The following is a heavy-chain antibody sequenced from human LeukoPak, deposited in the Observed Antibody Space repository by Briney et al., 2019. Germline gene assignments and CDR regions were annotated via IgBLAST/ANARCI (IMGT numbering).Heavy chain of an antibody. D-gene: IGHD3-10*01. Sequence: GGSLRLSCAASGFTFSSYAMSWVRQAPGRGLEWVSAISGSGGSTYYADSVKGRFTISRDNSKNTLYLQMNSLRAEDTAVYYCAKDLPYGSGSYYDYWGQGTLVTVSS. CDR2: ISGSGGST. CDR3: AKDLPYGSGSYYDY. CDR1: GFTFSSYA. J-gene: IGHJ4*02. V-gene: IGHV3-23*01.